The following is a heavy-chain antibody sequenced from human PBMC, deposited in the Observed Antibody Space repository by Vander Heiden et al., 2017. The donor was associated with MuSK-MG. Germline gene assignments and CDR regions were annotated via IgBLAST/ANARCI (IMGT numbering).Heavy chain of an antibody. CDR3: AREGGYDSSGYIYFDY. CDR1: GGSTSSGGYY. CDR2: IDYRGST. Sequence: QVQLQASGPGLVKPSQTLSPTCPVPGGSTSSGGYYGGWIRQHPGKGLEWMGDIDYRGSTYYNPSLKSRVTISVDTSKNQFSLKLSSGTAADTAVYYCAREGGYDSSGYIYFDYWGQGTLVTVSS. J-gene: IGHJ4*02. D-gene: IGHD3-22*01. V-gene: IGHV4-31*03.